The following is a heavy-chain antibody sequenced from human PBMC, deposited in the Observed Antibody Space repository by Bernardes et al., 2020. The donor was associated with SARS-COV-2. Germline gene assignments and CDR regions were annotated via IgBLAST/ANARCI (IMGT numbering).Heavy chain of an antibody. D-gene: IGHD3-16*01. CDR1: GYTFTSYA. V-gene: IGHV1-3*01. J-gene: IGHJ6*02. CDR3: ARPTYGYVVWGAAGGMDV. CDR2: INAGNGNT. Sequence: ASVKVSCKASGYTFTSYAMHWVRQAPGQRLEWMGWINAGNGNTKYSQNFQGRVTITRDTSASTAYMELSSLRSEDTAVYYCARPTYGYVVWGAAGGMDVWGQGTTVTVSS.